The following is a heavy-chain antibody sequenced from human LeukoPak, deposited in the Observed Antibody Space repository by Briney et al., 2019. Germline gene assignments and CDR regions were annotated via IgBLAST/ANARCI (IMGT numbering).Heavy chain of an antibody. V-gene: IGHV3-64D*09. D-gene: IGHD3-22*01. CDR1: GFTFSSYI. CDR2: ITSNGDTT. CDR3: VKDDSYYYDSSGRDS. Sequence: GGSLRLSCSASGFTFSSYIMHWARQAPGKGLEYISAITSNGDTTYYADSVEGRVTISRDNSKNTLYLQMSSLRAEDTAVYYCVKDDSYYYDSSGRDSWGQGTLVTVSS. J-gene: IGHJ4*02.